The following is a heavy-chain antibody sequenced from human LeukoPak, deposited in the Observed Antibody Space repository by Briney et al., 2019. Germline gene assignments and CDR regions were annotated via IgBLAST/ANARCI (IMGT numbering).Heavy chain of an antibody. J-gene: IGHJ6*02. V-gene: IGHV1-18*01. Sequence: ASVKVSCKASGYTFTSYGISWVRQAPGQGLVWMGWISAYNGNTNYAQKLQGRVTMTTDTSTSTAYMELRSLRSDDTAVYYCARDGREWELLRYYYGMDVWGQGTTVTVSS. CDR3: ARDGREWELLRYYYGMDV. D-gene: IGHD1-26*01. CDR1: GYTFTSYG. CDR2: ISAYNGNT.